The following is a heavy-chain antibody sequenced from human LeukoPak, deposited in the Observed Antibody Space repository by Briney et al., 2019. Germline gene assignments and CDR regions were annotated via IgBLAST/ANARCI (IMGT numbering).Heavy chain of an antibody. CDR1: GDSISTYY. CDR2: ISYSGST. J-gene: IGHJ4*02. D-gene: IGHD6-19*01. CDR3: ARGYSGWPYYFDY. V-gene: IGHV4-59*01. Sequence: SETLSLTCTFSGDSISTYYWSWIRQPPGKGLEWIGYISYSGSTSYNPSLKSRVTISVDTSKNQFSLKLSSVTAADTAVYYCARGYSGWPYYFDYWGQGNMVTVSS.